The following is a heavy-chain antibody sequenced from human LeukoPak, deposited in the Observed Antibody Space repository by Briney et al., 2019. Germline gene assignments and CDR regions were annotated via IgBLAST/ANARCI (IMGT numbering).Heavy chain of an antibody. D-gene: IGHD3-22*01. V-gene: IGHV3-9*01. Sequence: GGSLRLSCAASGFTFDDYAMHWVRQAPGKGLEWVSGISWNSGSIGYADSVKGRFTISRDNAKNSLYLQMNSLRAEDTALYYCVKARSTYYYDTSGCYSGFDHWGQGTLVTVSS. CDR3: VKARSTYYYDTSGCYSGFDH. J-gene: IGHJ4*02. CDR2: ISWNSGSI. CDR1: GFTFDDYA.